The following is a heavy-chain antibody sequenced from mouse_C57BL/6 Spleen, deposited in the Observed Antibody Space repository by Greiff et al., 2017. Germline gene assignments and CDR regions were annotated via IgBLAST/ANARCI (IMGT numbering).Heavy chain of an antibody. D-gene: IGHD4-1*01. CDR2: IDPSDSYT. V-gene: IGHV1-50*01. Sequence: QVQLQQPGAELVKPGASVKLSCKASGYTFTSYWMQWVKQRPGQGLEWIGEIDPSDSYTNYNQKFKGKATLTVDTSSSTAYMQLSSLTSEDSAVYYCARQLTGTGYAMDYWGQGTSGTVSS. J-gene: IGHJ4*01. CDR3: ARQLTGTGYAMDY. CDR1: GYTFTSYW.